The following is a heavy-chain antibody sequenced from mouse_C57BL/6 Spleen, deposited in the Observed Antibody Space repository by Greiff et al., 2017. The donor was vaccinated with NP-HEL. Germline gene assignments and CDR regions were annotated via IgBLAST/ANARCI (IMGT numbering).Heavy chain of an antibody. J-gene: IGHJ2*01. CDR1: GYTFTDYY. CDR3: ARGDGYYHFDY. V-gene: IGHV1-26*01. D-gene: IGHD2-3*01. CDR2: INPNNGGT. Sequence: EVQLQQSGPELVKPGASVKISCKASGYTFTDYYMNWVKQSHGKSLEWIGDINPNNGGTSYNQKFKGKATLTVDKSSSTAYMELRSLPSEDSAVYFCARGDGYYHFDYWGQGTTLTVSS.